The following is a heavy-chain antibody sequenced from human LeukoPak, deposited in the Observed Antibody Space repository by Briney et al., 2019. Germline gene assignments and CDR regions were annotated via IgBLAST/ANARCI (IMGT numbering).Heavy chain of an antibody. Sequence: SETLSLTCAVNGGSFSGHYWTWIRQPPGKGLEWIGQINDSGTTNNNPSLKNRVTISVDTSKNQFSLKLSSVTAADTAVYYCARGKSDCNGTTCAPPFDYWGQGTLVTVSS. J-gene: IGHJ4*02. CDR2: INDSGTT. CDR1: GGSFSGHY. D-gene: IGHD2/OR15-2a*01. CDR3: ARGKSDCNGTTCAPPFDY. V-gene: IGHV4-34*01.